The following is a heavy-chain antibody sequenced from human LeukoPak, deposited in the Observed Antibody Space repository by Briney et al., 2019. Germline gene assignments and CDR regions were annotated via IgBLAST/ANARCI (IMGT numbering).Heavy chain of an antibody. V-gene: IGHV3-23*01. J-gene: IGHJ6*03. Sequence: GGSLRLSCEASGIIVTNSAMTWVRQAPGQAPEWVATISNNGANTFYSDPVKGRCTISRDNSKNTLYLQMNSLRAEDTAVYYCAKDSSGWFHYYYYYMDVWGKGTTVTVSS. CDR1: GIIVTNSA. CDR3: AKDSSGWFHYYYYYMDV. CDR2: ISNNGANT. D-gene: IGHD6-19*01.